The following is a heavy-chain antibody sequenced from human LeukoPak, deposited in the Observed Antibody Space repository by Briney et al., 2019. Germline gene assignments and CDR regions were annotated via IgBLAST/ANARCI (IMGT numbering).Heavy chain of an antibody. CDR2: IYHSGST. Sequence: SETLSLTCAVSGGSISSSNWWSWVRQPPGKGLEWIGEIYHSGSTNYNPSLKSRVTISVDKSKNQFSLKLSSVTAADTAVYYCAREFGRALYYFDYWGQGTLVTVSS. CDR3: AREFGRALYYFDY. V-gene: IGHV4-4*02. D-gene: IGHD3-10*01. CDR1: GGSISSSNW. J-gene: IGHJ4*02.